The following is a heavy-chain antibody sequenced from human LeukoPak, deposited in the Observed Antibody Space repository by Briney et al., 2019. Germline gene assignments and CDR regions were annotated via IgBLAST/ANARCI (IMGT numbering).Heavy chain of an antibody. Sequence: ASVKVSCKASGGTFSSYGISWVRQAPGQGLEWMGWINPNNGVTNFAQKFQGRVTMTRDISTAYMELSRLRSDDTAVYYCARDGGYYGSGSYQYWGQGTLVTVAS. J-gene: IGHJ4*02. CDR1: GGTFSSYG. CDR2: INPNNGVT. CDR3: ARDGGYYGSGSYQY. V-gene: IGHV1-2*02. D-gene: IGHD3-10*01.